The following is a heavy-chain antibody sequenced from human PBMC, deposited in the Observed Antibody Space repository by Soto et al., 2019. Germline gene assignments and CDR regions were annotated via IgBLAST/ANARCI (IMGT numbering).Heavy chain of an antibody. J-gene: IGHJ6*02. CDR3: ARDIGQSRYSGMDV. D-gene: IGHD2-15*01. V-gene: IGHV3-30-3*01. CDR1: GFTFSSYW. CDR2: ISYGGSNK. Sequence: GGSLRLSCAASGFTFSSYWMSWVRQAPGKGLEWVAVISYGGSNKYYADSVKGRFTISRDNSKNTLYLQMNSLRAEDTAVYYCARDIGQSRYSGMDVWGQGTTVTVSS.